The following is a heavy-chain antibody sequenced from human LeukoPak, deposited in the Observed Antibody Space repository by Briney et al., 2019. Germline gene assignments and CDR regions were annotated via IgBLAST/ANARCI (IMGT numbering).Heavy chain of an antibody. Sequence: SVKVSCKASGGTFSSYAISWVRQAPGQGLEWMGRIIPMLGIANYAQKFQGRVTITADKSTSTAYMELSSLRSEDTAVYYCARVVVAAAYYYYGMDVWGQGTTVTVSS. CDR3: ARVVVAAAYYYYGMDV. J-gene: IGHJ6*02. CDR1: GGTFSSYA. CDR2: IIPMLGIA. D-gene: IGHD2-15*01. V-gene: IGHV1-69*04.